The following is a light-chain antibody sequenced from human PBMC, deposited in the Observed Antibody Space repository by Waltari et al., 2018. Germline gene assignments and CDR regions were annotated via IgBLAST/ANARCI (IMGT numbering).Light chain of an antibody. CDR2: AAS. CDR3: QQANSFPLT. V-gene: IGKV1-12*01. J-gene: IGKJ4*01. CDR1: QVISSW. Sequence: DIQLTQPPPSVSASVGYRAAITCRASQVISSWLAWYQQKPGKAPKLLIYAASSLQSGVPSRFSGSGSGTDFTLTISSLQPEDFATYYCQQANSFPLTFGGGTKVEIK.